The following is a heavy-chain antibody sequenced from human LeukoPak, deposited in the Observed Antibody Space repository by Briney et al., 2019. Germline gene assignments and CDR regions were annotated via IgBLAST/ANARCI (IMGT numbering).Heavy chain of an antibody. CDR3: ARGRPHDYGDYRNYWYFDL. D-gene: IGHD4-17*01. CDR2: VIPIFGTA. J-gene: IGHJ2*01. V-gene: IGHV1-69*01. Sequence: SVKVSCKASGGTFSNYAISWVRQAPGQGLEWMGGVIPIFGTANYAQKFQGRVTITADESTSTAYMELSSLRSEDTAVYYCARGRPHDYGDYRNYWYFDLWGRGTLVTVSS. CDR1: GGTFSNYA.